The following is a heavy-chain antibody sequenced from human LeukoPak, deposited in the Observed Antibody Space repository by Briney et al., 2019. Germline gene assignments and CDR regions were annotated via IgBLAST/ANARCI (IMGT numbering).Heavy chain of an antibody. J-gene: IGHJ5*02. CDR2: ISAYNGNT. CDR3: ARHPGYIGVVVAARRLDP. D-gene: IGHD2-15*01. V-gene: IGHV1-18*01. CDR1: GYCFTRYG. Sequence: ASVKVSCQASGYCFTRYGIRWVRQAPGQGLEWMGWISAYNGNTDYAQKLQGRVTMTTDTSTSTAYMELRSLRSDDTAVYYCARHPGYIGVVVAARRLDPWGQGTLVTVSS.